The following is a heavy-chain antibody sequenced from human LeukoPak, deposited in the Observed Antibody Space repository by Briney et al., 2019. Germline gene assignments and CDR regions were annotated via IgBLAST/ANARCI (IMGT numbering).Heavy chain of an antibody. V-gene: IGHV3-53*01. D-gene: IGHD2-15*01. Sequence: GGSLRLSCAASGFTVSSNYMSWVRQAPGKGLEWVSVIYSGGSTYYADSVKGRFTISRDNSKNTLYLQMNSLRAEDTAMYYCARDGRSGPTNCFDPWGQGTLVTVSS. CDR2: IYSGGST. CDR1: GFTVSSNY. J-gene: IGHJ5*02. CDR3: ARDGRSGPTNCFDP.